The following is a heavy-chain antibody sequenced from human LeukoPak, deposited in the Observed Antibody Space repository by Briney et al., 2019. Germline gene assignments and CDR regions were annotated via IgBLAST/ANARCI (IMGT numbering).Heavy chain of an antibody. V-gene: IGHV3-23*01. CDR2: ISGSGGST. J-gene: IGHJ4*02. CDR1: GFTFSSYG. CDR3: AKGPGDGSLSFDY. Sequence: GGSLRLSCAASGFTFSSYGMSWVRQAPGKGLEWVSAISGSGGSTYYADSVKGRFTISRDNSKNTLYLQMNSLRAEDTAVYYCAKGPGDGSLSFDYWGQGTLVTVSS. D-gene: IGHD2-15*01.